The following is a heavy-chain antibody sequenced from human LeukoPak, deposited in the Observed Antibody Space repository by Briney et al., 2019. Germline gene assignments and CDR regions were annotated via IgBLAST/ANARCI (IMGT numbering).Heavy chain of an antibody. CDR3: AREYHSGWYYFDY. J-gene: IGHJ4*02. Sequence: PGGSLRLSCAASGFIFSSYGMHWVRQAPGKGLEWVAVIWYDGSNKYYADSVKGRFTISRDNSKNTLYLQMNSLRAEDTAVYYCAREYHSGWYYFDYWGQGTLVTVSS. CDR2: IWYDGSNK. D-gene: IGHD6-19*01. CDR1: GFIFSSYG. V-gene: IGHV3-33*01.